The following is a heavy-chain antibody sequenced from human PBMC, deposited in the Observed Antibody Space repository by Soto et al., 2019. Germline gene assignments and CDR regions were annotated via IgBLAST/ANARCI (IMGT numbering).Heavy chain of an antibody. CDR2: ISGSGGNA. CDR3: AKDGAIGSYPPYYYYGMDV. Sequence: EVQLLESGGGLVQPGGSLRLSCSASGFTFSSYAMSWVRQAPGKGLEWVSSISGSGGNAYYADSVRGRFTISRDNSKNTLRLQMNSLRADYTAVYHCAKDGAIGSYPPYYYYGMDVWGQGTTVTVSS. D-gene: IGHD3-10*01. CDR1: GFTFSSYA. V-gene: IGHV3-23*01. J-gene: IGHJ6*02.